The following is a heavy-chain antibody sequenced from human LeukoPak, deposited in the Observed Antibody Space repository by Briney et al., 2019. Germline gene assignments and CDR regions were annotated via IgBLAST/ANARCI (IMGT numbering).Heavy chain of an antibody. CDR1: GFTSSSYN. CDR2: IKQDGSEK. Sequence: GGSLRLSCEASGFTSSSYNINWVRQAPGKGLEWMANIKQDGSEKYYVDSVKGRFTISRDNAKNSLYLQMNSLRAEDTAVYYCARGIYYYDSSGYDAFDIWGQGTMVTVSS. CDR3: ARGIYYYDSSGYDAFDI. J-gene: IGHJ3*02. V-gene: IGHV3-7*01. D-gene: IGHD3-22*01.